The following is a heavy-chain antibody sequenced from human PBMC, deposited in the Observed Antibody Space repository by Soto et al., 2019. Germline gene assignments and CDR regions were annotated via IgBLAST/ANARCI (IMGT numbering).Heavy chain of an antibody. CDR3: TTDPVTMIVVVPSSG. J-gene: IGHJ4*02. D-gene: IGHD3-22*01. V-gene: IGHV3-15*07. CDR2: IKSKTDGGTT. Sequence: SLGVSCSASGVTFSNAWMNWVRQAPCPGLEWVGLIKSKTDGGTTDYAAPVKGRFTISRDDSKNTLYLQMNSLKTEDTAVYYCTTDPVTMIVVVPSSGWGQGTLVTVSS. CDR1: GVTFSNAW.